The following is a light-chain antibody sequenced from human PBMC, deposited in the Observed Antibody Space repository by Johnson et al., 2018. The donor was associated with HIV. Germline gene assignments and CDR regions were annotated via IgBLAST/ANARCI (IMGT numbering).Light chain of an antibody. CDR2: ENN. V-gene: IGLV1-51*02. J-gene: IGLJ1*01. CDR1: SSNIGSND. CDR3: ATWDRSLTIGGG. Sequence: QSVLTQPPSVSAAPGQKVTVSCSGSSSNIGSNDVSWYQQFPGAAPKLLIYENNKRPSGIPDRFSGSKSGTSATLGITGLQTGDEADYYCATWDRSLTIGGGFETGTKVTVL.